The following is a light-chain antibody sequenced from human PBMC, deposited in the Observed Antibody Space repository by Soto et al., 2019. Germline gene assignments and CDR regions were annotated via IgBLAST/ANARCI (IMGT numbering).Light chain of an antibody. CDR3: QQYNNWPPWT. CDR2: GAS. V-gene: IGKV3-15*01. Sequence: IVMTQSPATLSVSPWERATLSCRASQSVSSNLAWYQQKPGQAPRLLIHGASTRATGFPARFSGSGSGTEFTLTISSLQSEDFAVYYCQQYNNWPPWTFGQGTKVDIK. CDR1: QSVSSN. J-gene: IGKJ1*01.